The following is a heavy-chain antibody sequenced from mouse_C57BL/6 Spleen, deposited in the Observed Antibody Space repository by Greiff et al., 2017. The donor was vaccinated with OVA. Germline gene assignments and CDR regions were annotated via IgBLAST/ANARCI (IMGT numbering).Heavy chain of an antibody. D-gene: IGHD4-1*01. CDR2: IHPNSGST. CDR3: ARRGDWDGDDY. Sequence: QVQLQQPGAELVKPGASVKLSCKASGYTFTSYWMHWVKQRPGQGLEWIGMIHPNSGSTNYNEKFKSKATLTVDKSSSTAYMQLSSLTSEDSAVYYCARRGDWDGDDYWGQGTTLTVSS. CDR1: GYTFTSYW. V-gene: IGHV1-64*01. J-gene: IGHJ2*01.